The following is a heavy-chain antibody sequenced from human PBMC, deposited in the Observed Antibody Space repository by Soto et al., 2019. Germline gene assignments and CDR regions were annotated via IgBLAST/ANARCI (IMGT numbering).Heavy chain of an antibody. V-gene: IGHV3-23*01. Sequence: EVQLLESGGGLVQPGGSLRLSCAASGFTFSSYTMSWVRQAPGKGLEWVSAISDSGGSTYYADSMKGRFTISRDNSKHTLFLQVNSLRAEDTAVYYCAKGLGDYYYMDVWGKGTTVTVSS. CDR2: ISDSGGST. J-gene: IGHJ6*03. CDR3: AKGLGDYYYMDV. CDR1: GFTFSSYT.